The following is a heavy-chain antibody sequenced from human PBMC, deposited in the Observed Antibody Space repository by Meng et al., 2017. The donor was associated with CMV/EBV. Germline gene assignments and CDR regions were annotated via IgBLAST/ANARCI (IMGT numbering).Heavy chain of an antibody. CDR1: GFTFSSYE. Sequence: GGPLRLSCAASGFTFSSYEMNWVRQAPGKGLEWVSYISSSGSTIYYADSVKGRFTISRDNAKNSLYLQMNSLRAEDTAVYYCARGWNYVDQRVFDYWGQGTLVTVSS. CDR2: ISSSGSTI. D-gene: IGHD1-7*01. CDR3: ARGWNYVDQRVFDY. J-gene: IGHJ4*02. V-gene: IGHV3-48*03.